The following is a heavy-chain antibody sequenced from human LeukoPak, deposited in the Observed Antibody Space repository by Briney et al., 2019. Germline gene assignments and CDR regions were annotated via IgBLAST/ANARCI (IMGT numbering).Heavy chain of an antibody. CDR3: ARDSYGYAFDI. Sequence: ASVKVSCKASGYTFTSYYMHWVRQAPGQGLEWMGIINPSGGSTSYAQKFQGRVTMTRDMSTSTVYMELSSLRSEDTAVYYCARDSYGYAFDIWGQGTWSPSLQ. J-gene: IGHJ3*02. V-gene: IGHV1-46*01. CDR1: GYTFTSYY. CDR2: INPSGGST. D-gene: IGHD5-18*01.